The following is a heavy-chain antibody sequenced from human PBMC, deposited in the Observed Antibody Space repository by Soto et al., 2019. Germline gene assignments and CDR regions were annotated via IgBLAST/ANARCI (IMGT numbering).Heavy chain of an antibody. CDR2: ISYDGSNK. Sequence: QVQLVESGGGVVQPGRSLRLSCAASGFTFSSYAMHWVRQAPGKGLEWVAVISYDGSNKYYADSVKGRFTISRDNCKNTLYLQMNSLRAEDTAVYYCARDRVVVPAATGGNYYYYGMDVWGQGTTVTVSS. D-gene: IGHD2-2*01. CDR3: ARDRVVVPAATGGNYYYYGMDV. J-gene: IGHJ6*02. CDR1: GFTFSSYA. V-gene: IGHV3-30-3*01.